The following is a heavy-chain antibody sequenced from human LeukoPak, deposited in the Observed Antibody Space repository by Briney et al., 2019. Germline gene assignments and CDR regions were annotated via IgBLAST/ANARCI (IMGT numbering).Heavy chain of an antibody. Sequence: ASVKVSCKASGYKFTYYYLHWVTQAPGQRPEWMGWINPYNGGTYPFQGRVTMTRDTSTNTAYMELTDLQSDDTALYYCVRDLGVSVRCSGRACDRAFWGQGTLVTVSA. D-gene: IGHD5-12*01. J-gene: IGHJ4*02. V-gene: IGHV1-2*02. CDR3: VRDLGVSVRCSGRACDRAF. CDR2: INPYNGGT. CDR1: GYKFTYYY.